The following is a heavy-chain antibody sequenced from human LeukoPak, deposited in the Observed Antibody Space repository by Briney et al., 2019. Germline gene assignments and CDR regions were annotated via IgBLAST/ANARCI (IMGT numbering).Heavy chain of an antibody. CDR1: GYTFTSYG. CDR2: ISAYNGNT. D-gene: IGHD3-9*01. CDR3: ARDGSEYDILTGYPKDY. V-gene: IGHV1-18*01. J-gene: IGHJ4*02. Sequence: VSVKVSCKASGYTFTSYGISWVRQAPGQGLEWMGWISAYNGNTNYAQKLQGRVTMTTDTSTSTAYMELRSLRSDDTAVYYCARDGSEYDILTGYPKDYWGQGTLVTVSS.